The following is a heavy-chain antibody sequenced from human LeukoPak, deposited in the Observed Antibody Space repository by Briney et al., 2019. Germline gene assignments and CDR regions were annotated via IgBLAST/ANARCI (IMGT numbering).Heavy chain of an antibody. V-gene: IGHV3-9*01. CDR2: ISWGTGTI. CDR3: ARGDGGETTNGGYYFNY. CDR1: GFTFDGYV. J-gene: IGHJ4*02. D-gene: IGHD2-8*01. Sequence: AGGSLRLSCATSGFTFDGYVMHWVRQPPGKGLEWVSGISWGTGTIGYAGSVKGRFTLSRDNAKNSLYLQMNSLRAEDTAVYYCARGDGGETTNGGYYFNYWGQGTLVTVSS.